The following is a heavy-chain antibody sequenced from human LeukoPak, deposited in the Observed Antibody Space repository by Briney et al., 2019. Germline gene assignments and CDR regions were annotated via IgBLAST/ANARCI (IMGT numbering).Heavy chain of an antibody. D-gene: IGHD3-22*01. CDR2: INPNNGNT. CDR3: ARVGYDSSGRHRYAFDI. Sequence: GASVNVSCKASGYTFTRYGISWVRQAPGQGLEWMGWINPNNGNTNYVQKLQGRVTMTTDTSTSTAYMELRSLRSDDTAVYYCARVGYDSSGRHRYAFDIWGQGTMVTVSS. CDR1: GYTFTRYG. J-gene: IGHJ3*02. V-gene: IGHV1-18*01.